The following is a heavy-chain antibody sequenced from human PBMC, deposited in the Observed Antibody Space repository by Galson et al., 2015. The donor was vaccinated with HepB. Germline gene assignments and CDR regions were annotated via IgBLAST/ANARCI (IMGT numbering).Heavy chain of an antibody. CDR2: TYYRSGWYN. V-gene: IGHV6-1*01. J-gene: IGHJ5*02. CDR1: GDSVSSNSAA. CDR3: TRIVGGFSNWFDP. D-gene: IGHD2-15*01. Sequence: CAISGDSVSSNSAAWNWIRQSPSRGLEWLGRTYYRSGWYNDYAVSVKSRITINPDTSRNQFSLQLNSVTPEDTAVYYCTRIVGGFSNWFDPWGQGTLVTVSS.